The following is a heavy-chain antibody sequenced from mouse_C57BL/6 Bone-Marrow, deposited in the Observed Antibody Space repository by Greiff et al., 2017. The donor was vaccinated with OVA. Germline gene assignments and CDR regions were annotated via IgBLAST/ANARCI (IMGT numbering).Heavy chain of an antibody. CDR1: GYTFTDYE. V-gene: IGHV1-15*01. CDR2: IDPETGGT. D-gene: IGHD2-5*01. J-gene: IGHJ4*01. Sequence: VKLQQSGAELVRPGASVTLSCKASGYTFTDYEMHWVKQTPVHGLEWIGAIDPETGGTAYNQKFKGKAILTADKSSSTAYMELRSLTSEDSAVYYCTVGYSNYYAMDYWGRGTSVTVSS. CDR3: TVGYSNYYAMDY.